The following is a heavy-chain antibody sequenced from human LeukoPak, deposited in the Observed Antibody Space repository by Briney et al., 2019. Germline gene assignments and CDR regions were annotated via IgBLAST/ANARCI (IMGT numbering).Heavy chain of an antibody. V-gene: IGHV3-30-3*01. Sequence: RGSLRLSCAASGFTFSSYAMHWVRQAPGKGLEWVAVISYDGSNKYYADSVKGRFTISRDNSKNTLYLQMNSLRAEDTAVYYCASRGYCSSTSCYYFDYWGQGTLVTVSS. CDR2: ISYDGSNK. CDR1: GFTFSSYA. J-gene: IGHJ4*02. D-gene: IGHD2-2*01. CDR3: ASRGYCSSTSCYYFDY.